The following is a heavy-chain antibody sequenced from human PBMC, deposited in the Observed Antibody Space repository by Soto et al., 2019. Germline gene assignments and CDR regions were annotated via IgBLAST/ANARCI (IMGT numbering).Heavy chain of an antibody. D-gene: IGHD1-26*01. CDR3: ASRGSGSYSDY. CDR1: GFTFSSYA. Sequence: EVQLLESGGGLVQPGGSLRLSCAASGFTFSSYAMSWVRQAPGKGLERVSFISGSGGSTYYADSVKGRFTISRDNSKNTQNLQMNSLRAEDKAVYYCASRGSGSYSDYWGQGTLVTVSS. V-gene: IGHV3-23*01. CDR2: ISGSGGST. J-gene: IGHJ4*02.